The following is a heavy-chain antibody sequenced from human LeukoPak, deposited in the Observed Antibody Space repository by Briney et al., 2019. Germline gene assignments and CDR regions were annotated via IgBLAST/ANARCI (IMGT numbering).Heavy chain of an antibody. CDR1: GGSFSGYY. CDR3: ARVAGTTTFDY. J-gene: IGHJ4*02. Sequence: SETLSLTCAVYGGSFSGYYWSWIRQPPGKGLEWIGSIYYSGSTYYNPSLKSRVTISVDTSKNQFSLKLSSVTAADTAVYYCARVAGTTTFDYWGQGTLVTVSS. CDR2: IYYSGST. D-gene: IGHD1-7*01. V-gene: IGHV4-34*01.